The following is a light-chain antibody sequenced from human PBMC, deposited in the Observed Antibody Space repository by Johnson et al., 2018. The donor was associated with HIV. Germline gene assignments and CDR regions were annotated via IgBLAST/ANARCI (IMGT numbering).Light chain of an antibody. CDR2: ENN. Sequence: QSVLTQPPSVSAAPGQKVTISCSGSSPNIGNNYVSWYQQFPGAAPKLLIYENNKRPSGIPDRFSGSKSGTSATLGFPVLQTGDEADYYCETWDTSLSAGGFFGTGTKVTVL. CDR1: SPNIGNNY. J-gene: IGLJ1*01. CDR3: ETWDTSLSAGGF. V-gene: IGLV1-51*02.